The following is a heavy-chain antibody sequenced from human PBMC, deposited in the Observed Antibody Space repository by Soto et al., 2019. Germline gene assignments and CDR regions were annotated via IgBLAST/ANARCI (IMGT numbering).Heavy chain of an antibody. V-gene: IGHV3-21*02. CDR2: INEDSSNI. Sequence: EVQLVESGGGLVKPGGSLRLSCAASGFTFSSYSMNWVRQAPGKGLEWVSSINEDSSNIYYAHSLRGRFTISRDNAKDSLYLQMNYLRAEDTAVYYCVRDFGRYFRSGYMDVWGDGATVTVSS. CDR1: GFTFSSYS. CDR3: VRDFGRYFRSGYMDV. D-gene: IGHD3-9*01. J-gene: IGHJ6*03.